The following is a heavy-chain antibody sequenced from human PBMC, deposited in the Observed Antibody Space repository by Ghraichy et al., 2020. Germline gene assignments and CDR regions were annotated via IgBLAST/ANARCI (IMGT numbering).Heavy chain of an antibody. CDR1: GFTFSSYA. J-gene: IGHJ4*02. Sequence: GGSLRLSCAASGFTFSSYAMSWVRQAPGKGLEWVSAISGSGSSTYYADSVKGRFTISRDKSKNTLYLQVNSLRAEDTAVYFCAKERLEWLLLFDDWGQGTLVAVSS. D-gene: IGHD3-3*01. CDR2: ISGSGSST. CDR3: AKERLEWLLLFDD. V-gene: IGHV3-23*01.